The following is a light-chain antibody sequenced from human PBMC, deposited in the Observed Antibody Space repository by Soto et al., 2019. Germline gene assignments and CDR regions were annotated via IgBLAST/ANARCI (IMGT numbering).Light chain of an antibody. J-gene: IGLJ2*01. CDR3: QSYDSSLSGSV. V-gene: IGLV1-40*01. CDR2: GTS. CDR1: SSKSGAVYD. Sequence: QSVLTQPPSVSGAPGQRSPTSSLGGSSKSGAVYDVHWYQRLPGTAPKLLIYGTSNRPSGVPDRFSGSKSGTSASLAITGLQAEDEADYYCQSYDSSLSGSVFGGGTKLTVL.